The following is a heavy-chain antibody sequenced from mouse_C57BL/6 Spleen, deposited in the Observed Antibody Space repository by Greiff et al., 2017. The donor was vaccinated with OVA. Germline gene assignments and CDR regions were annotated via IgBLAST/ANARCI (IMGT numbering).Heavy chain of an antibody. CDR2: ISSGSSTI. J-gene: IGHJ4*01. V-gene: IGHV5-17*01. D-gene: IGHD4-1*01. CDR3: ARQELGRYYAMDY. Sequence: EVQRVESGGGLVKPGGSLKLSCAASGFTFSDYGMHWVRQAPEKGLEWVAYISSGSSTIYYADTVKGRFTISRDNAKNTLFLQMTSLRSEDTAMYYCARQELGRYYAMDYWGQGTSVTVSS. CDR1: GFTFSDYG.